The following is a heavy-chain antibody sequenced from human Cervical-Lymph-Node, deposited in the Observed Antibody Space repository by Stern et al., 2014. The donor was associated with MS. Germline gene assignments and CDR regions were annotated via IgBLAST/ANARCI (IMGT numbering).Heavy chain of an antibody. Sequence: VQLVESGPGLVKPSETLSLTCTVSGGSISSYYWSWIRQPPGTELEWIGYPYYSGSTNYNPSLKSRVTISVDTSKNQFSLKLSSVTAADTAVYYCARVGYYDYVWGSYPVFDYWGQGTLVTVSS. V-gene: IGHV4-59*01. D-gene: IGHD3-16*02. CDR1: GGSISSYY. CDR2: PYYSGST. J-gene: IGHJ4*02. CDR3: ARVGYYDYVWGSYPVFDY.